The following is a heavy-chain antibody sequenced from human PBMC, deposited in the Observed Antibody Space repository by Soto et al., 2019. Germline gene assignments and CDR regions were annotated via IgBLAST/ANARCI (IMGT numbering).Heavy chain of an antibody. CDR1: GGTIGSGGYY. V-gene: IGHV4-31*03. J-gene: IGHJ4*02. D-gene: IGHD5-18*01. CDR2: TYHSGST. Sequence: SVTMCHTCSVAGGTIGSGGYYRIFINKSPGKGLEWIGYTYHSGSTSYNPALQSRVTISVDTSKNQFSLKVSSVTAADTAVYYCPGSPGYNYGYSLFDYWGQRTLVTVSS. CDR3: PGSPGYNYGYSLFDY.